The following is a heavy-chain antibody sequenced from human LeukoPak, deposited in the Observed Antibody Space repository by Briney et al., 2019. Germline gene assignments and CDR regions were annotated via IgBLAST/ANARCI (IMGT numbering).Heavy chain of an antibody. V-gene: IGHV3-48*03. CDR2: ISSSGSTI. Sequence: GGSLRLSCVVSGFTFSSYEMNWVRQAPGKGLEWVSYISSSGSTIYYADSVKGRFTISRDNAKNSLYLQMNSLRAEDTAVYYCARKGAVTAGYWGQGTLVTVPS. CDR3: ARKGAVTAGY. CDR1: GFTFSSYE. D-gene: IGHD4-11*01. J-gene: IGHJ4*02.